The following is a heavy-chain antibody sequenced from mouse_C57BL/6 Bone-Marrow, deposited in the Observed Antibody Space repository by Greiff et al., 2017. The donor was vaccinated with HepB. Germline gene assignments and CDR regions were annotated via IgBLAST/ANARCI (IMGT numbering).Heavy chain of an antibody. CDR3: ARSGHYYGSSYDFDY. J-gene: IGHJ2*01. CDR2: IDPSDSYT. D-gene: IGHD1-1*01. Sequence: VQLQQPGAELVMPGASVKLSCKASGYTFTSYWMHWVKQRPGQGLEWIGEIDPSDSYTNYNQKFKGKSTLTVDKSSSIAYMQLSSLTSEDSAVYYCARSGHYYGSSYDFDYWGQGTTLTVSS. V-gene: IGHV1-69*01. CDR1: GYTFTSYW.